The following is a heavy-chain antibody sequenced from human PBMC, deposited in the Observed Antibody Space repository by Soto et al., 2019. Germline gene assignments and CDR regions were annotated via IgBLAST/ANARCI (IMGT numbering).Heavy chain of an antibody. CDR1: GFTFSNAW. Sequence: GGSLRLSCAASGFTFSNAWMSWVRQAPGKGLEWVGRIKSKTNGGTTDYAAPVKGRFTISRDDSKNTLYLQMNSLKTEDTAVYYCTTDLGIAVAVSDYWGQGTLVTVSS. D-gene: IGHD6-19*01. CDR3: TTDLGIAVAVSDY. J-gene: IGHJ4*02. V-gene: IGHV3-15*01. CDR2: IKSKTNGGTT.